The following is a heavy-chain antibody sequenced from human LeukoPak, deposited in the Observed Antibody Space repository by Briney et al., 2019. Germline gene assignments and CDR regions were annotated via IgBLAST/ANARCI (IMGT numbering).Heavy chain of an antibody. V-gene: IGHV3-30*03. J-gene: IGHJ6*02. CDR2: ISSDGTKE. CDR3: ATAPHGMDV. Sequence: GGSLRLSCAASGITFSPHIMCWVRQAPGKGLEWVTTISSDGTKEYYADSVKGRFTISRDNSKNTPSLQMSSLRAEDTAMYYCATAPHGMDVWGQGTTVTVSS. CDR1: GITFSPHI.